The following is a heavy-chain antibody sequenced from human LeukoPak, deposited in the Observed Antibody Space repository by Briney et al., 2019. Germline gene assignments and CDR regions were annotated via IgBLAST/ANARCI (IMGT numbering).Heavy chain of an antibody. V-gene: IGHV1-2*02. CDR2: INPNSGGT. CDR1: GYTFTDYY. CDR3: ARQYTGSYFFDS. Sequence: ASVKVSCKASGYTFTDYYMHWVRQAPGQGLEWMGWINPNSGGTNFAQNFQGRVTMTRDTSITTAYMELSRLRSDDTALYYCARQYTGSYFFDSWGQGTLVTVSS. J-gene: IGHJ4*02. D-gene: IGHD1-26*01.